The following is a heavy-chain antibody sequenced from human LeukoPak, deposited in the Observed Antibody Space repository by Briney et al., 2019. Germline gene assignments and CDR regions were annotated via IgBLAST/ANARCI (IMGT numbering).Heavy chain of an antibody. J-gene: IGHJ4*02. V-gene: IGHV4-30-4*08. D-gene: IGHD3-22*01. Sequence: SQTLSLTCTVSGGSISSGDYYWNWIRQPPGKGLEWIGYIHYSGSTYYNPSLKSRVTISVDTSKNQFSLKLSSVTAAGTAVYYCARYTANTAGYSFDFWGQGALVTVSS. CDR1: GGSISSGDYY. CDR3: ARYTANTAGYSFDF. CDR2: IHYSGST.